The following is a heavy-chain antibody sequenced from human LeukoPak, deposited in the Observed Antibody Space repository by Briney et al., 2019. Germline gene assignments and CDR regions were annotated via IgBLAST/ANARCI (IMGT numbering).Heavy chain of an antibody. CDR2: IYSGGST. V-gene: IGHV3-53*01. CDR3: ARDLPRYSGNYYRRDADY. J-gene: IGHJ4*02. D-gene: IGHD1-26*01. Sequence: PGGSLRLSCAASGFTVSSNYMSWVRQAPGKGLEWVSIIYSGGSTFYADSVKGRFTISRDNSKNTLYLQMNSLRAEDTAVYYCARDLPRYSGNYYRRDADYWGQGTLVTVSS. CDR1: GFTVSSNY.